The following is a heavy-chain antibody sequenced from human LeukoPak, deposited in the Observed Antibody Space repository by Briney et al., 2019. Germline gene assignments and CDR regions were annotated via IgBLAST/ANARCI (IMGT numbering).Heavy chain of an antibody. CDR3: ARKEGVRGVPLFDP. D-gene: IGHD3-10*01. J-gene: IGHJ5*02. CDR1: GGSVSSGSYY. Sequence: KPSETLSLTCTVSGGSVSSGSYYWSWIRQPPGKGLEWIGYIYYSGSTNYNPSLKSRVTISVDTSKNQFSLKLSSVTAADTAVYYCARKEGVRGVPLFDPWGQGTLVTVSS. CDR2: IYYSGST. V-gene: IGHV4-61*01.